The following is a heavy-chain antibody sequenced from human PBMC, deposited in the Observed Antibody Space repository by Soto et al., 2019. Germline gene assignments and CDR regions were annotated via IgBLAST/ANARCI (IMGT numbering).Heavy chain of an antibody. CDR2: ISVTGGST. CDR3: AKVICISTRGWPLDVIDI. Sequence: GGSLRLSCAASGFSFSNYAMNWVRQAPGKGLKWVSAISVTGGSTYYADSVKGRFTISRDNSNNTLYLQLNSLRAEDTAVYYCAKVICISTRGWPLDVIDIWARGTMDPVS. V-gene: IGHV3-23*01. D-gene: IGHD2-2*01. CDR1: GFSFSNYA. J-gene: IGHJ3*02.